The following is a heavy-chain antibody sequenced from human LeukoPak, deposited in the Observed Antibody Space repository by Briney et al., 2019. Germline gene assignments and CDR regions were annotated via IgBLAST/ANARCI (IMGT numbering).Heavy chain of an antibody. CDR3: ARDGANPRQGDYLFDY. V-gene: IGHV4-59*01. D-gene: IGHD4-17*01. CDR2: IYYSGGT. CDR1: GGSLNSYY. Sequence: SETLSLTCTVSGGSLNSYYWSWIRQPPGKGLEWVGYIYYSGGTNYNPSLKSRVTISVDTSKNQFSLKLSSVTAADTAVYYCARDGANPRQGDYLFDYWGQGTLVTVSS. J-gene: IGHJ4*02.